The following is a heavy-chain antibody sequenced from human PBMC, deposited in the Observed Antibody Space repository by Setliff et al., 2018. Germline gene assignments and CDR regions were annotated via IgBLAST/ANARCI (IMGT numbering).Heavy chain of an antibody. CDR2: IYTDGST. J-gene: IGHJ4*02. Sequence: PSETLSLTCTVSGDSISRAMYYWSWLRQSAGKGLECIGRIYTDGSTKYNPSLTGRVTLLIDTANNQFSLKLNSVTAADTALYYCAIGGGYCDFFDCFPFDNWGQGFLVTVSS. D-gene: IGHD3-16*01. V-gene: IGHV4-61*02. CDR1: GDSISRAMYY. CDR3: AIGGGYCDFFDCFPFDN.